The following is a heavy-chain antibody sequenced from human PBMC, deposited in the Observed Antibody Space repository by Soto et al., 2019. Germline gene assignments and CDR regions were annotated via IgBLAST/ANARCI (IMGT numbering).Heavy chain of an antibody. J-gene: IGHJ4*02. V-gene: IGHV3-53*01. CDR2: IYSGGNT. CDR3: ASTIRDGYNYYFDY. Sequence: GGSLRLSCAASGFTVITNYMSWVRQAPGKGLEWVSVIYSGGNTYYTDSVKGRFTISRDDSKNTLYLQMNSLRAEDTAVYYCASTIRDGYNYYFDYWGQGTLVTVSS. CDR1: GFTVITNY. D-gene: IGHD5-12*01.